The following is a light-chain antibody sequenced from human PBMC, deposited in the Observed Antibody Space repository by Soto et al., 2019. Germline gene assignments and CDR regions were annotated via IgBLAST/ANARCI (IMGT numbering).Light chain of an antibody. Sequence: DIQMTQSPPSLSASVGDRVTITCRASQDIRKFVAWYQQKPGKAPKLLIYAASTLQSGVPSRFSGSGSGTDFTLTINSLQPEDVATYSCQKYSSVPVFGPGTKVEIK. V-gene: IGKV1-27*01. CDR2: AAS. J-gene: IGKJ3*01. CDR3: QKYSSVPV. CDR1: QDIRKF.